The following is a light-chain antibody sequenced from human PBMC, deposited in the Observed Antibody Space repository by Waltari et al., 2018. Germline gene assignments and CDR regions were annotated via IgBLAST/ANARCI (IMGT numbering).Light chain of an antibody. CDR2: EVS. CDR3: SSYTTSSAPGV. CDR1: DSDVAAYDF. Sequence: QSALTQPASVSGSPVQSITISCSGTDSDVAAYDFVSWYHQHPGKAPHLIISEVSNRPSGISNRFSASKSGNTASLTISGLQAEDEADYYCSSYTTSSAPGVFGTGTRVTVL. J-gene: IGLJ1*01. V-gene: IGLV2-14*01.